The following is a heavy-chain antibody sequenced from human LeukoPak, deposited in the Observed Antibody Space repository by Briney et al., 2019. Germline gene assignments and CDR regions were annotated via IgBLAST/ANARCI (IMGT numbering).Heavy chain of an antibody. Sequence: ASVKVSCKASVYDLTKYAVQWVRQAPGQRLERMGWIDAGNGRTKYSQDFQGRVTITRDTSASIAYMELSSLRSDDTAVYYCARDEPGGNQPPFDYWGQGTLVTVSS. D-gene: IGHD4-23*01. CDR3: ARDEPGGNQPPFDY. CDR1: VYDLTKYA. V-gene: IGHV1-3*01. J-gene: IGHJ4*02. CDR2: IDAGNGRT.